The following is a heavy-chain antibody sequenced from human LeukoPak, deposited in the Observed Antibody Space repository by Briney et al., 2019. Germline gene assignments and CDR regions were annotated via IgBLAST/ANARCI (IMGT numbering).Heavy chain of an antibody. J-gene: IGHJ4*02. CDR1: GGSISSSSYY. CDR2: IYYSGST. Sequence: SETLSLTCTVSGGSISSSSYYWGWIRQPPGKELVWIGSIYYSGSTYYNPSLKSRVTISVDTYKNQFSLKLSSVTAADTAVYYCARIADLASAGTGVFHYWGRGALVTVSS. D-gene: IGHD6-13*01. CDR3: ARIADLASAGTGVFHY. V-gene: IGHV4-39*01.